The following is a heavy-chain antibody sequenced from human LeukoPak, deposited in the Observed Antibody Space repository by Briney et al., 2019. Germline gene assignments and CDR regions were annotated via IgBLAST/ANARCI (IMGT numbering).Heavy chain of an antibody. CDR1: GYTFTSYA. CDR3: ARDRDVNYDDSSGYSAPRYYYGRDV. CDR2: IIPILGIA. V-gene: IGHV1-69*04. D-gene: IGHD3-22*01. J-gene: IGHJ6*02. Sequence: SVKVSCTASGYTFTSYAISWVRHAPGQGLEWMGRIIPILGIANYAQKFQGRVTITADKSTSTAYMELSSLRSEDTAVYYCARDRDVNYDDSSGYSAPRYYYGRDVWGQGTTVTVSS.